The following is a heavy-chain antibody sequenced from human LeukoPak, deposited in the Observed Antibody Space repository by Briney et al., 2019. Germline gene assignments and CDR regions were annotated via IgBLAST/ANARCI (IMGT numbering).Heavy chain of an antibody. V-gene: IGHV1-24*01. CDR1: GYTLTELS. CDR2: FDPEDGET. CDR3: ATIVDTAMVYLFDY. Sequence: ASVKVSCKVSGYTLTELSMHWVRQAPGKGLEWMGGFDPEDGETIYAQKFQGRVTMTEDTSTDTAYMELSSLRSEDTAVYYCATIVDTAMVYLFDYWGQGTLVTVSS. J-gene: IGHJ4*02. D-gene: IGHD5-18*01.